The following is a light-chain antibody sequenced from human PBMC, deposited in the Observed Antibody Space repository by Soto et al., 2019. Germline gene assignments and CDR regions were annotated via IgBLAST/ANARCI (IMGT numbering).Light chain of an antibody. CDR3: SSFAGGGNPVL. Sequence: QSALTQPPSASGSLGQSVNISRTGTSSDLGGYNYVSWHQQHPGKAPKVMIYEVTKRPPGVPDRFSGSKSGNTASLTVSGLQAEDEADYYCSSFAGGGNPVLLGGGTKLTVL. CDR1: SSDLGGYNY. J-gene: IGLJ2*01. CDR2: EVT. V-gene: IGLV2-8*01.